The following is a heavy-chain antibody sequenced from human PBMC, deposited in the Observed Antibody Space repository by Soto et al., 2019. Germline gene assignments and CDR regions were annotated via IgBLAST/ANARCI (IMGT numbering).Heavy chain of an antibody. V-gene: IGHV4-39*01. CDR1: GDSISSADYY. Sequence: SETLSLTCTVSGDSISSADYYWGWIRQPPGKGLEWIGSIFNAGSTYYNPSLKSRVTISVDASKNQLSLKLSSVTAADTAVYYCARHWEYYYYYMDVWGKGTTVTVSS. CDR2: IFNAGST. D-gene: IGHD1-26*01. CDR3: ARHWEYYYYYMDV. J-gene: IGHJ6*03.